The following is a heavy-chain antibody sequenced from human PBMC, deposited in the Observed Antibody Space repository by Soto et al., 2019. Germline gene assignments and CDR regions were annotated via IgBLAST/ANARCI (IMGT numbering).Heavy chain of an antibody. CDR3: ARDQDYYDSSDWGYFDY. V-gene: IGHV1-69*13. J-gene: IGHJ4*02. CDR1: GGTFSSYA. D-gene: IGHD3-22*01. Sequence: ASLKVSCKASGGTFSSYAISWVRQAPGQGLEWMGGIIPIFGTANYAQKFQGRVTITADESTSTAYMELSSLRSEDTAVYYCARDQDYYDSSDWGYFDYWGQGTLVTVSS. CDR2: IIPIFGTA.